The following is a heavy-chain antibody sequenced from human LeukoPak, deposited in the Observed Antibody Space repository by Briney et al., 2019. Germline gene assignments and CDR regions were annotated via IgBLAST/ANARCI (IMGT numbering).Heavy chain of an antibody. Sequence: SETLSLTCAVYGGSFSGYYWSWIRQPPGKGLEWIGEINHSGSTNYNPSLKSRVTISVDTSKNQFSLKLSSVTAADTAVYYCARDHKDWGVFDYWGQGTLVTVSS. V-gene: IGHV4-34*01. CDR3: ARDHKDWGVFDY. CDR1: GGSFSGYY. D-gene: IGHD7-27*01. J-gene: IGHJ4*02. CDR2: INHSGST.